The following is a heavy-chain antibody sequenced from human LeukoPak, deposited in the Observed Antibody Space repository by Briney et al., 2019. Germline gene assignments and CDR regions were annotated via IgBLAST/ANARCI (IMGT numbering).Heavy chain of an antibody. Sequence: GGSLRLSCAASGFTFSSYAMSWVRQAPGKGLEWVSAISGSGGTTYYADSVKGRFTISRDNSKNTLYLQMHSLRAEDTAVYYCAKDLHPPGGQWLVSGVGFDPWGQGTLVTVSS. CDR3: AKDLHPPGGQWLVSGVGFDP. CDR2: ISGSGGTT. V-gene: IGHV3-23*01. J-gene: IGHJ5*02. CDR1: GFTFSSYA. D-gene: IGHD6-19*01.